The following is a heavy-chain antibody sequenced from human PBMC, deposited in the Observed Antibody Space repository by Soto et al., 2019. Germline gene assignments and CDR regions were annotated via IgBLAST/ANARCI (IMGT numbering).Heavy chain of an antibody. V-gene: IGHV4-30-4*01. J-gene: IGHJ2*01. CDR3: ARRLGTNNWYFDL. D-gene: IGHD1-26*01. Sequence: QVQLQESGPGPVKPSQSLSLTCTVSSGSISSGDYYWSWIRQPPGTGLEWIGYIYRSGSTFYNPSLTIRVTISIDTSKNQFSLELSFVTAADTAVYYCARRLGTNNWYFDLWGRGTLVTVSS. CDR1: SGSISSGDYY. CDR2: IYRSGST.